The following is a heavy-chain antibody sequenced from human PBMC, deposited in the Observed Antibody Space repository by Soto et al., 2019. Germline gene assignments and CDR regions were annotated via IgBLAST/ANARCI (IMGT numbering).Heavy chain of an antibody. J-gene: IGHJ5*02. CDR2: IATYNSNR. V-gene: IGHV1-18*01. CDR1: GDTFTNFG. Sequence: HLVQSGPEVKKPGASITVSCKTSGDTFTNFGLSWVGQAPGQGLEWMGWIATYNSNRNYAQKFQGRLTLTTDTSTSTAYMELKSLRYDATAVYYCATVLRGVVNWFDPWGQGTLVTVSS. CDR3: ATVLRGVVNWFDP. D-gene: IGHD3-10*01.